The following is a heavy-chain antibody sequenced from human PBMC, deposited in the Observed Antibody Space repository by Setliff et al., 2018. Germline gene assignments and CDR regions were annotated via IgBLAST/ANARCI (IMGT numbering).Heavy chain of an antibody. D-gene: IGHD3-10*01. CDR3: ARDTSGRDAFDI. Sequence: PGGSLRLSCAASGFTFSSYAMNWVRQAPGKGLEWVSFISGGGSRTYYADSVKGRVTISRDNSKNTLYLQMSSLRAEDTAIYYCARDTSGRDAFDIWGQGAAVTVSS. CDR2: ISGGGSRT. J-gene: IGHJ3*02. CDR1: GFTFSSYA. V-gene: IGHV3-23*01.